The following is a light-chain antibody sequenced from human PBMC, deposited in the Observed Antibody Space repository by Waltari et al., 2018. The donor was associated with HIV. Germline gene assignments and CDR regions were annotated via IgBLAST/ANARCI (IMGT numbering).Light chain of an antibody. CDR2: ADT. CDR3: SSYSFRDSPSFL. CDR1: SSDVGTYDL. V-gene: IGLV2-23*01. Sequence: QSALTQPASVSGFPGQAITISCTGISSDVGTYDLVSWYQQHPGGAPKLIIYADTKRPSGVSNRFSGSKFVNTASLTISGLQVEDGADYYCSSYSFRDSPSFLFGGGTKVTVL. J-gene: IGLJ2*01.